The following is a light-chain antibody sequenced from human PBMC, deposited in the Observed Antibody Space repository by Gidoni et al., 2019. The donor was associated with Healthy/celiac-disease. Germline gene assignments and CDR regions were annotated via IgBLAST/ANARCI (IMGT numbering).Light chain of an antibody. CDR3: SSYTSSSTVV. Sequence: QSALTQPASVSGSPGQSLPISCTGTSSDVGGYNYVSWYQKHPGKASNLMIYDVSNRPSGVSNRFSGSKSGNTASLTISGLQAEDEADYYCSSYTSSSTVVFGGGTKLTVL. CDR2: DVS. J-gene: IGLJ2*01. V-gene: IGLV2-14*03. CDR1: SSDVGGYNY.